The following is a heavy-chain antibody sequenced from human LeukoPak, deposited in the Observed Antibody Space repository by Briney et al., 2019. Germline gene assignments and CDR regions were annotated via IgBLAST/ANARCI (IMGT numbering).Heavy chain of an antibody. Sequence: GGSLRLSCAASGFTFSSYSMNWVRQAPGKGLEWVSYISSSSTIYYADSVKGRFTISRDNAKNSLYLQMNSLRAEDTAVYYCARDSRELRYFDWFPSGYMDVWGKGTTVTVSS. V-gene: IGHV3-48*01. CDR1: GFTFSSYS. CDR3: ARDSRELRYFDWFPSGYMDV. D-gene: IGHD3-9*01. CDR2: ISSSSTI. J-gene: IGHJ6*03.